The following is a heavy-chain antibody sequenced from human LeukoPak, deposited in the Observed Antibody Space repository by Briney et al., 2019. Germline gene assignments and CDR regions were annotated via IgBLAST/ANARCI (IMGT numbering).Heavy chain of an antibody. V-gene: IGHV3-30*02. CDR3: AREGFDP. Sequence: PGGSLRLSCVASGFTFSNYGMHWVRRTPGKGLEWVAFIRYDGSNKYYADSVKGRFTISRDISQNTVYLQMNSLRAEDTAVYYCAREGFDPWGQGTLVTVSS. J-gene: IGHJ5*02. CDR2: IRYDGSNK. CDR1: GFTFSNYG.